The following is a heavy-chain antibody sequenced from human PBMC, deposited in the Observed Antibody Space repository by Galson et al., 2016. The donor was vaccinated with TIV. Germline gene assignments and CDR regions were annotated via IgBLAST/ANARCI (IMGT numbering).Heavy chain of an antibody. V-gene: IGHV4-4*07. Sequence: YNPSLKSRVTVSVDTSKNQFSLKLSSVTAADTAVYYCARRTNSGPCNWFDSWGQGTLVTVSS. D-gene: IGHD1-26*01. CDR3: ARRTNSGPCNWFDS. J-gene: IGHJ5*01.